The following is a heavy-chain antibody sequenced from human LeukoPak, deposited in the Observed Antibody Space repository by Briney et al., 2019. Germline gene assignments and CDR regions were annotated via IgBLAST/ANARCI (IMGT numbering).Heavy chain of an antibody. CDR3: ARGGYCSGGSCDWFDP. CDR2: FNWNGGST. Sequence: GGSLRPSCAAPGFTFDDFGMSLVRPTPGKGPELVPGFNWNGGSTGYADSVKGRFTISRDNAKNSLYLQMNSLRAEDTALYHCARGGYCSGGSCDWFDPWGQGTLVTVSS. V-gene: IGHV3-20*01. CDR1: GFTFDDFG. J-gene: IGHJ5*02. D-gene: IGHD2-15*01.